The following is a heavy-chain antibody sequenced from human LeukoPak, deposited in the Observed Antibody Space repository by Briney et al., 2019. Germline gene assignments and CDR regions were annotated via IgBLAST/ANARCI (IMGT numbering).Heavy chain of an antibody. V-gene: IGHV4-59*08. CDR3: ARFGYSYGSVFDY. D-gene: IGHD5-18*01. Sequence: PSETLSLTCTVSGGSISTYYWSWIRQPPGKGLEWIGHIYYSGSTNYNPSLKSRVTISVDTSKNQFSLKVTSVTATDTAVYYCARFGYSYGSVFDYWGQGTLVIVSS. CDR2: IYYSGST. CDR1: GGSISTYY. J-gene: IGHJ4*02.